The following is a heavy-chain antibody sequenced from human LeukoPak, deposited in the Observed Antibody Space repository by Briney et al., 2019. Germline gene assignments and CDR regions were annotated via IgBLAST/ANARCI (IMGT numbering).Heavy chain of an antibody. CDR2: INHSGST. V-gene: IGHV4-34*01. Sequence: SETLSLTCAVYGGSFSGYYWSWIRQPPGKGLEWIGEINHSGSTNYNPSLKSRVTISVDTSKNQFSLKLSSVTAADTAVYYCASMVRGVSSYYYYYYYMDVWGKGTTVTVSS. J-gene: IGHJ6*03. D-gene: IGHD3-10*01. CDR3: ASMVRGVSSYYYYYYYMDV. CDR1: GGSFSGYY.